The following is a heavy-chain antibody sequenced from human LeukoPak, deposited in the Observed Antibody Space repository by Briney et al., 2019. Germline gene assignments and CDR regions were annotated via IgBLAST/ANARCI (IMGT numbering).Heavy chain of an antibody. J-gene: IGHJ4*02. CDR3: ARGQFFDY. CDR1: GGSFSGYY. V-gene: IGHV4-34*01. Sequence: SETLSLTCAVYGGSFSGYYWSWIRQPPGKGLEWIGEINHSGSTNYNPSLKSRVTISVDTSKNQFSLKLSSVTAADTAVYYRARGQFFDYWGQGTLVTVSS. CDR2: INHSGST.